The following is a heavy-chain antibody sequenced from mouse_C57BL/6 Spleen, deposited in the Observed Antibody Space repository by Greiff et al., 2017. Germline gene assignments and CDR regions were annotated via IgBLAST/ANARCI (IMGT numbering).Heavy chain of an antibody. CDR3: TRWNYYGSSSYAMDY. Sequence: EVKLMESGEGLVKPGGSLKLSCAASGFTFSSYAMSWVRQTPEKRLEWVAYISSGGDYIYYADTVKGRFTISRDNARNTLYLQMSSLKSEDTAMYYCTRWNYYGSSSYAMDYWGQGTSVTVSS. V-gene: IGHV5-9-1*02. D-gene: IGHD1-1*01. CDR2: ISSGGDYI. CDR1: GFTFSSYA. J-gene: IGHJ4*01.